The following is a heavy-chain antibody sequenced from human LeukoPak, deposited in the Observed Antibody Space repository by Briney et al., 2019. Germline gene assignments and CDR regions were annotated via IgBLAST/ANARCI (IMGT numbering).Heavy chain of an antibody. D-gene: IGHD5-12*01. V-gene: IGHV5-51*01. J-gene: IGHJ4*02. CDR3: ARRRAEYSGYDFEDY. CDR2: IYPGDSDT. CDR1: GYSLTSYW. Sequence: GESLKISCKGSGYSLTSYWVGWVRQMPGKGLEWMGIIYPGDSDTRYSPSFQGQVTISADKSISTAYLQWSSLKASDTAMYYCARRRAEYSGYDFEDYWGQGTLVTVSS.